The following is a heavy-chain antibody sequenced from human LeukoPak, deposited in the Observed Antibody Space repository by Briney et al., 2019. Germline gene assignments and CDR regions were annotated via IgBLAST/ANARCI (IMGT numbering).Heavy chain of an antibody. CDR1: GFAFSSYA. Sequence: GGSLRLSCAASGFAFSSYAVDWVPQSPGKGREWLSAISGCGGSRYSADSVKGRFTISRHNSKNTLYLQMSRLRAEDTAVYYCARGGYDSSGYYQYYFHYWGQGTLVTVSS. CDR3: ARGGYDSSGYYQYYFHY. J-gene: IGHJ4*02. D-gene: IGHD3-22*01. V-gene: IGHV3-23*01. CDR2: ISGCGGSR.